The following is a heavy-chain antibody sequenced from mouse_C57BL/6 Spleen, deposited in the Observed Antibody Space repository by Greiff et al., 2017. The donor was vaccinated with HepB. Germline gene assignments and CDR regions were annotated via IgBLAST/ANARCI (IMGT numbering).Heavy chain of an antibody. V-gene: IGHV1-42*01. J-gene: IGHJ3*01. CDR2: INPSTGGT. Sequence: VVEPGASVKISCKASGYSFTGYYMNWVKQSPEKSLEWIGEINPSTGGTTYNQKFKAKATLTVDKSSSTAYMQLKSLTSEDSAVYYCARSSYPWFAYWGQGTLVTVSA. CDR1: GYSFTGYY. D-gene: IGHD5-1*01. CDR3: ARSSYPWFAY.